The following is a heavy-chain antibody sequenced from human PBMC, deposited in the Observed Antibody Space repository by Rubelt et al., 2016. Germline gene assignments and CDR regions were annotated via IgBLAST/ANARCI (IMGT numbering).Heavy chain of an antibody. Sequence: QVQLVESGGGVVQPGRYLRLSCAASGFTFSSYAMHWVRQAPGKGLEWVAVISYDGSNKYYADSVKCRFTISRDYSKNTLDLQMNSLRAEDTAVYYCAREITPADLDWGQGTLVTVSS. CDR2: ISYDGSNK. V-gene: IGHV3-30*04. CDR3: AREITPADLD. J-gene: IGHJ4*02. CDR1: GFTFSSYA. D-gene: IGHD2-2*01.